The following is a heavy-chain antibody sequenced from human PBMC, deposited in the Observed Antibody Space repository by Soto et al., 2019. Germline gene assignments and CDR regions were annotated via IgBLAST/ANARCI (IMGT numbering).Heavy chain of an antibody. D-gene: IGHD3-3*01. Sequence: QVTLKQSGPVMVKPTETLTLTCAVSGFSLSNVKMGVRWIRQPPGKALEWLAHIFSNDEKSYSTSLKSRLTISKDTCKSQVVLTMTNMDPVDTATYYCARIYYDFWSGPETFDIWGQGTMVTVSS. V-gene: IGHV2-26*01. CDR2: IFSNDEK. CDR1: GFSLSNVKMG. CDR3: ARIYYDFWSGPETFDI. J-gene: IGHJ3*02.